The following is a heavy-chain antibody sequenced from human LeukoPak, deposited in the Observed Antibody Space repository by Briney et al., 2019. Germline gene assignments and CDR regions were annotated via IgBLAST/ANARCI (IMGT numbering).Heavy chain of an antibody. CDR2: ISGSGGST. V-gene: IGHV3-23*01. Sequence: GGSLRLSCAASGFSFNSDWMDWVRQAPGKGLEWVSAISGSGGSTYYADSVKGRFTISRDNSKNTLYLQMNSLRAEDTAVYYCAKSSLTVTPNLFDYWGQGTLVTVSS. CDR3: AKSSLTVTPNLFDY. J-gene: IGHJ4*02. D-gene: IGHD4-17*01. CDR1: GFSFNSDW.